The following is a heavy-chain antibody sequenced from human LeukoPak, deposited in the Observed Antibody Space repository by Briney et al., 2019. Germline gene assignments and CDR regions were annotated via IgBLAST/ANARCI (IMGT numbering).Heavy chain of an antibody. J-gene: IGHJ6*02. Sequence: WGSLRLSCAASGFTFSSYAMSWVRQAPGKGLEWVSAISGSGGSTYYADSVKGRFTISRDNSKNTLYLQMNSLRAEDTAVYYCAKDSGSGSPVTKYGMDVWGQGTTVTVSS. CDR2: ISGSGGST. CDR3: AKDSGSGSPVTKYGMDV. V-gene: IGHV3-23*01. CDR1: GFTFSSYA. D-gene: IGHD3-10*01.